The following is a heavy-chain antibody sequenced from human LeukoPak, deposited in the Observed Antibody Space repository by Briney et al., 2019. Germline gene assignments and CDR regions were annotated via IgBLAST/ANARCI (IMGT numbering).Heavy chain of an antibody. CDR2: ISYDGSNK. V-gene: IGHV3-30*18. J-gene: IGHJ3*02. Sequence: PGGSLRLSCAASGFTFSSYGMHWVRQAPGKGLEWVAVISYDGSNKYYADSVKGRFSISRDNSKNTLYLQMNSLRAEDTAVYYCAKDEGYFDWSIAFDIWGQGTMVTVSS. CDR1: GFTFSSYG. D-gene: IGHD3-9*01. CDR3: AKDEGYFDWSIAFDI.